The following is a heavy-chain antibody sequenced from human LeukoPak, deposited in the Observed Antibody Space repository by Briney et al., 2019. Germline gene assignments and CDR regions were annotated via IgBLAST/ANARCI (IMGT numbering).Heavy chain of an antibody. CDR1: GFTFSSFW. D-gene: IGHD7-27*01. V-gene: IGHV3-74*01. CDR2: VNSDGSSK. CDR3: VRDLNWGLGFDY. Sequence: GGSLRLSCAASGFTFSSFWMHWVRQTPGKGLVWVSRVNSDGSSKTYADSVKGRFTISRDNAKNTLYLQMSSLRAEDTAVYYCVRDLNWGLGFDYWGQGTLVTVSS. J-gene: IGHJ4*02.